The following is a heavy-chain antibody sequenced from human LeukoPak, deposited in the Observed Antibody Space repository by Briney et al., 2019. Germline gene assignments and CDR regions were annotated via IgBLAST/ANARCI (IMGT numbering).Heavy chain of an antibody. CDR1: GYTFTSYG. V-gene: IGHV1-18*01. CDR3: AREVGYYDSSGYYYSYFDY. Sequence: ASVKVSCKASGYTFTSYGISWVRQAPGQGLEWTGWISAYNGNTNYAQKLQGRVTMTTDTSTSTAYMELRSLRSDDTAVYYCAREVGYYDSSGYYYSYFDYWGQGTLVTVSS. J-gene: IGHJ4*02. CDR2: ISAYNGNT. D-gene: IGHD3-22*01.